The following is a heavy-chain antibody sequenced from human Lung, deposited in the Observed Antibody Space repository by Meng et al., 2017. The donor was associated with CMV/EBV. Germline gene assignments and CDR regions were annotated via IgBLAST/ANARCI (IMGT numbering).Heavy chain of an antibody. D-gene: IGHD2-2*02. CDR3: AKESPYTSPREYYFDF. J-gene: IGHJ4*01. Sequence: EVRFLASWWRLFLAGGCLVLCGAGTGFTLSRHALGVVRQAPGKGLELVSAISSDSSRTYYAESVKGRFTISRDNSMNTVFLEMNSLRAEDRALYYCAKESPYTSPREYYFDFWGQGTLVTVSS. CDR1: GFTLSRHA. V-gene: IGHV3-23*01. CDR2: ISSDSSRT.